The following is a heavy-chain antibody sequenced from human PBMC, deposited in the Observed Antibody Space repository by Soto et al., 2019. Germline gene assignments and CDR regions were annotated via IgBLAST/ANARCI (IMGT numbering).Heavy chain of an antibody. CDR2: IIPIFGTA. CDR3: ARGPNPHINLLPPEPYYYGMDV. V-gene: IGHV1-69*13. J-gene: IGHJ6*02. CDR1: GGTFSSYA. Sequence: PVTVSSKASGGTFSSYATSWARQAAGQGLEWMGWIIPIFGTANYAQKFQGRVTIAADESTSTAYMELSSLRSEDTAVYYCARGPNPHINLLPPEPYYYGMDVWGQGTTVTVSS. D-gene: IGHD3-22*01.